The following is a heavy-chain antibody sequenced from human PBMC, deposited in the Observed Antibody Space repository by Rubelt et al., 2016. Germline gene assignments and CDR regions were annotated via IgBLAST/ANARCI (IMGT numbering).Heavy chain of an antibody. Sequence: EVQLVESGGGLVQPGGSLRLSCAASGFTFSSYSMNWVRQAPGKGLEWVSHISSSSKTIYYADSVKGRFTISRDNSKNTLYLQMNSLRTEDTAVYYWARDSSSGNYSPPFDSWGQGTLVTVSS. J-gene: IGHJ4*02. V-gene: IGHV3-48*01. D-gene: IGHD3-22*01. CDR3: ARDSSSGNYSPPFDS. CDR2: ISSSSKTI. CDR1: GFTFSSYS.